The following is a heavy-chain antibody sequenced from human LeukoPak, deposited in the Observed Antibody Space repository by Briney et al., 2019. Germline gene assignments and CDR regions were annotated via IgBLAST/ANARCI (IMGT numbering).Heavy chain of an antibody. CDR3: AKSGEPLEMAPLDY. CDR1: GGTFSSYA. Sequence: SVKVSCKASGGTFSSYAISWVRQAPGQGLEWMGRIIPILGIANYAQKFQGRVTITADKSTSTAYVELSSLRSEDTAVYYCAKSGEPLEMAPLDYWGQGTLVTVSS. D-gene: IGHD5-24*01. J-gene: IGHJ4*02. CDR2: IIPILGIA. V-gene: IGHV1-69*04.